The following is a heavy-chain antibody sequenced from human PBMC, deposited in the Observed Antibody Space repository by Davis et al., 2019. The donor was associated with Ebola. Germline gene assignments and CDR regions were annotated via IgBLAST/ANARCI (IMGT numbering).Heavy chain of an antibody. J-gene: IGHJ6*02. D-gene: IGHD6-13*01. V-gene: IGHV4-59*01. Sequence: GSLRLSCTVSGGSISSYYWSWIRQPPGKGLEWIGYIYYSGSTNYNPSLTSRVTITVDTSKNQFSLKLSSVTAADTAVYYCARDERSSSCGRGRYYGMDVWGQGTTVTVSS. CDR2: IYYSGST. CDR3: ARDERSSSCGRGRYYGMDV. CDR1: GGSISSYY.